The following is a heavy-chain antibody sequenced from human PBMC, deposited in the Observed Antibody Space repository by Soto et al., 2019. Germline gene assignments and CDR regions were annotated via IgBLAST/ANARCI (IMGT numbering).Heavy chain of an antibody. V-gene: IGHV1-69*04. D-gene: IGHD4-17*01. CDR2: IIPILGIA. Sequence: SVKVSCKASGYTFTSYYMHWVRQAPGQGLEWMGRIIPILGIANYAQKFQGRVTITADKSTSTAYMELSSLRSEDTAVYYCARARIPVTHYYFDYWGQGTLVTVSS. CDR3: ARARIPVTHYYFDY. J-gene: IGHJ4*02. CDR1: GYTFTSYY.